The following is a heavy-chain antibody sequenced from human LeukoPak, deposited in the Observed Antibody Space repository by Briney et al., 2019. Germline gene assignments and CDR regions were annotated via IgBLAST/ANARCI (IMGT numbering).Heavy chain of an antibody. D-gene: IGHD5-18*01. CDR1: GFTFSNYG. CDR2: ISYDGSNK. J-gene: IGHJ4*02. Sequence: GGSLRLSCAASGFTFSNYGMHWVRQAPGKGLEWVAVISYDGSNKNYVDSVKGRFTISRDNSKNTLYLQMSSLRGEDTAVYYCAKDHLAGYSYGGYYFDYWDQGTLVTVSS. V-gene: IGHV3-30*18. CDR3: AKDHLAGYSYGGYYFDY.